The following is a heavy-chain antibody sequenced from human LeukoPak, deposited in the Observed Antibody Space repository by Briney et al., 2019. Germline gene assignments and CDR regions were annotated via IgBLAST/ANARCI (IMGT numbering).Heavy chain of an antibody. D-gene: IGHD6-19*01. CDR3: AVSGYSSGWYPYYFDY. CDR1: GGSISSYY. V-gene: IGHV4-59*01. J-gene: IGHJ4*02. CDR2: IYYSGST. Sequence: SETLSLTCTVSGGSISSYYWSWIRQPPGKGLEWIGYIYYSGSTNYNPSLKSRVTISVDTSKNQFSLKLSSVTAADTAVYYCAVSGYSSGWYPYYFDYWGQATLVTVSS.